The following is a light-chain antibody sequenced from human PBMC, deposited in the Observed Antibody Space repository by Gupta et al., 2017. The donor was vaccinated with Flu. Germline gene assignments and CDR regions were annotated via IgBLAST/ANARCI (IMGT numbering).Light chain of an antibody. CDR1: QSISNY. Sequence: EVVLTQSPDILSLSPGESATLSCRASQSISNYLAWYQQKPGQAPRLLIYDVSNTAPGIPARFSGSGCRKDVTLTISSREQEDFAGYYCQHLSNCPPLTFGQGTLVEIK. V-gene: IGKV3-11*01. J-gene: IGKJ5*01. CDR2: DVS. CDR3: QHLSNCPPLT.